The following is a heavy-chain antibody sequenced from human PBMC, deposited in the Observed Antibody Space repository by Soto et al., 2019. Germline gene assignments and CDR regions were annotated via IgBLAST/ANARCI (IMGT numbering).Heavy chain of an antibody. CDR1: GDSINSSHW. CDR3: AARHFWSGPWTHTRLDY. CDR2: ISHNGST. V-gene: IGHV4-4*02. J-gene: IGHJ4*02. Sequence: KTSETLSLTCVVSGDSINSSHWWSWVRQPPGKGLEWIGQISHNGSTNYNPSLTSRVTISVDKSKNHFSLKLTSVTAADTAVYYCAARHFWSGPWTHTRLDYWGQGTLVTVSS. D-gene: IGHD3-3*02.